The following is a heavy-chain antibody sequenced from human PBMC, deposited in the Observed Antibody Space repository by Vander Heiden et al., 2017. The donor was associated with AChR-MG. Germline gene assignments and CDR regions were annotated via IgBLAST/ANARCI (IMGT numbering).Heavy chain of an antibody. CDR3: ARDRSGDSSGYLDY. CDR2: IYSGGST. CDR1: GFTVSSNY. J-gene: IGHJ4*02. Sequence: EVQLVESGGGLIQPGGSLRLSCAASGFTVSSNYRSWVRQAPGKGLEWVAVIYSGGSTYYAASVKGRFTISRDNSKNTLYLQMSSLRAEDTAVYYCARDRSGDSSGYLDYWGQGTLVTVSS. D-gene: IGHD3-22*01. V-gene: IGHV3-53*01.